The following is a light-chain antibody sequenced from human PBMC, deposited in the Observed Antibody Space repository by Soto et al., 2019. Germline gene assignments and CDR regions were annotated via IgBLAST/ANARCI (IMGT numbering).Light chain of an antibody. J-gene: IGKJ1*01. CDR2: DAS. CDR1: QSISSW. V-gene: IGKV1-5*01. Sequence: DIQMTQSPSTLSASVGDRVTITCRASQSISSWLAWYQQKPGKAPKLLIYDASSLEHGVPSRFSGSGSGTEFTLTISSLQPDDFATYYCQQYNSFTWTFGQGTKVEIK. CDR3: QQYNSFTWT.